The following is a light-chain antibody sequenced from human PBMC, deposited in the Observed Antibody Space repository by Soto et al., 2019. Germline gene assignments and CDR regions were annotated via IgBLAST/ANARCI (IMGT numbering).Light chain of an antibody. CDR1: SSDVGAYYF. CDR3: SSYSTSYFYF. J-gene: IGLJ1*01. V-gene: IGLV2-14*01. CDR2: EVT. Sequence: QSVLTQPFSVSGAPGQSMTISCTGSSSDVGAYYFVSWYQHRPGKAPKLILYEVTIRPSGISNRFSGSKSGSTASLTISGLRDEDEADYYCSSYSTSYFYFFGSGTKGTVL.